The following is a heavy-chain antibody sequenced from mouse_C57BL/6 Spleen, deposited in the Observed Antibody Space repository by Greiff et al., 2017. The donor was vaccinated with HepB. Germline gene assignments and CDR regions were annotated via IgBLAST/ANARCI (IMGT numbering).Heavy chain of an antibody. CDR3: ARVSPYYYAMDY. V-gene: IGHV5-4*01. CDR2: ISDGGSYT. CDR1: GFTFSSYA. J-gene: IGHJ4*01. Sequence: EVQVVESGGGLVKPGGSLKLSCAASGFTFSSYAMSWVRQTPEKRLEWVATISDGGSYTYYPDNVKGRFTISRDNAKNNLYLQMSHLKSEDTAMYYCARVSPYYYAMDYWGQGTSVTVSS.